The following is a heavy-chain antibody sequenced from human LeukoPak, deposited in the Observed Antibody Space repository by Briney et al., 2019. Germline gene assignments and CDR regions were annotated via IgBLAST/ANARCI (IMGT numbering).Heavy chain of an antibody. J-gene: IGHJ4*02. CDR2: IYYSGST. D-gene: IGHD5-12*01. Sequence: SETLSLTCTVSGGSISSYYWSWIRQPPGKGLEWIGFIYYSGSTNYNPSLKSRVTMSVDTSKNQFSLKLSSVTAADTAVYYCASHYSGYNWGSDYWGQGTLVTVSS. CDR3: ASHYSGYNWGSDY. CDR1: GGSISSYY. V-gene: IGHV4-59*01.